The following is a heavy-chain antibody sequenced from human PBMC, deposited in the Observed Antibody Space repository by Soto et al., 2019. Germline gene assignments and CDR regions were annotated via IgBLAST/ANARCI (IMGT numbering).Heavy chain of an antibody. D-gene: IGHD6-6*01. V-gene: IGHV3-9*01. CDR2: ISWNSGSI. J-gene: IGHJ4*02. Sequence: GGSLRLSCAASGFTFDDYAMHWVRQAPGKGLEWVSGISWNSGSIGYADSVKGRFTISRDNAKNSLYLQMNSLRAEDTALYYCAKGPSSSSFPDYWGQGTLVTVSS. CDR1: GFTFDDYA. CDR3: AKGPSSSSFPDY.